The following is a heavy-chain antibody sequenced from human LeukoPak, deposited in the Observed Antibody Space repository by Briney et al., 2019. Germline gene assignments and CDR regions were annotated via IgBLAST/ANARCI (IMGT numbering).Heavy chain of an antibody. V-gene: IGHV4-59*01. Sequence: SETLSLTCTVSGGSISRYYWNWIRQPPGKGLGWIGYIYYTGSTNYNPSLKSRVTISIDTSKNQFSLKLSSVTAADTAVYYCARDTSASDWGFDYWGQGTLVTVSS. J-gene: IGHJ4*02. CDR2: IYYTGST. D-gene: IGHD1-26*01. CDR3: ARDTSASDWGFDY. CDR1: GGSISRYY.